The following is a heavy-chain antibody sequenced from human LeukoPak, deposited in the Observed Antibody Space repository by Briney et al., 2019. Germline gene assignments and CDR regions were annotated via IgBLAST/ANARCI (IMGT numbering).Heavy chain of an antibody. CDR2: IWYDGSNK. J-gene: IGHJ5*02. Sequence: GRSLRLSCAASGFTFSSYGMHWVRQAPGKGLEWVAVIWYDGSNKYYADSVKGRFTISRDNSKNTLYLQMNSLRAEDTAVYYCARDEGGFDPWGQGTLVTVSS. CDR3: ARDEGGFDP. CDR1: GFTFSSYG. V-gene: IGHV3-33*01.